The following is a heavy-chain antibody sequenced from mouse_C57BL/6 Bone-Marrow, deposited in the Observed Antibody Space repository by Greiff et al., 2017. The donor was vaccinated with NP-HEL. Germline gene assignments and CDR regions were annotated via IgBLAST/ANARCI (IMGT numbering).Heavy chain of an antibody. CDR2: IYPGDGDT. J-gene: IGHJ1*03. Sequence: VQLKESGAELVKPGASVKISCKASGYAFSSYWMNWVKQRPGKGLEWIGQIYPGDGDTNYNGKFKGKATLTADKSSSTAYMQLSSLTSEDSAVYFCARHYGSSHWYFDVWGTGTTVTVSS. V-gene: IGHV1-80*01. CDR3: ARHYGSSHWYFDV. CDR1: GYAFSSYW. D-gene: IGHD1-1*01.